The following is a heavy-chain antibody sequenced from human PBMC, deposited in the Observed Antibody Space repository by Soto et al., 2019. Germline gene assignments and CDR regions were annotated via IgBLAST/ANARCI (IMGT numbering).Heavy chain of an antibody. Sequence: SETLSLTCTVSGGSISSSSYYWGWIRQPPGKGLEWIGSIYYSGSTYYNPSLKSRVTISVDTSKNQFSLKLSSVTAADTAVYYCARRPYCSSTSCEDGDYYFDYWGQGTLVTVSS. J-gene: IGHJ4*02. D-gene: IGHD2-2*01. V-gene: IGHV4-39*01. CDR3: ARRPYCSSTSCEDGDYYFDY. CDR2: IYYSGST. CDR1: GGSISSSSYY.